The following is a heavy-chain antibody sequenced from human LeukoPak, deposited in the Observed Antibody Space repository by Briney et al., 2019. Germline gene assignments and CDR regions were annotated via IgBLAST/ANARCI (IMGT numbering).Heavy chain of an antibody. CDR3: ARVENGIAAAGTIDY. J-gene: IGHJ4*02. D-gene: IGHD6-13*01. CDR1: GGSISSSNW. CDR2: IYHGGST. Sequence: PSETLSLTCAVSGGSISSSNWWSWVRQPPGKGLEWIGEIYHGGSTNYNPSLKSRVTISVDKSKNQFSLKLSSVTAADTAVYYCARVENGIAAAGTIDYWGQGTLVTVSS. V-gene: IGHV4-4*02.